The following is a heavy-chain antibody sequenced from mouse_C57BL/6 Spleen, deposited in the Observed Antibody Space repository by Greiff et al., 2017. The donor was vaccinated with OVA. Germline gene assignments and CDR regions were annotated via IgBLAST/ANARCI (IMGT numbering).Heavy chain of an antibody. D-gene: IGHD2-5*01. Sequence: QVQLQQSGAELVMPGASVKLSCKASGYTFTSYWMHWVKQRPGQGLEWIGEIDPSDSYTNYNQKFKGKSTFTVDKSSSTAYMQISSLTSEDSAVYYCARKGGEDFSNYYFDYWGQGTTLTVSS. CDR1: GYTFTSYW. J-gene: IGHJ2*01. CDR3: ARKGGEDFSNYYFDY. CDR2: IDPSDSYT. V-gene: IGHV1-69*01.